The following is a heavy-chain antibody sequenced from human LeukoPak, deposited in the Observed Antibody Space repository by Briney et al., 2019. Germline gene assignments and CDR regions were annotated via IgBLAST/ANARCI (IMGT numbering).Heavy chain of an antibody. J-gene: IGHJ4*02. CDR3: VRGRLRFPDY. CDR2: IYYSGST. Sequence: SETLSLTCTVSGGSINSYYWNWIRQPPGKGLEWIGYIYYSGSTNYNPSLKSRVTISVDTSKNQFSLKLSSVTAADTAVYYCVRGRLRFPDYWGQGTLVTVSS. CDR1: GGSINSYY. D-gene: IGHD4-17*01. V-gene: IGHV4-59*01.